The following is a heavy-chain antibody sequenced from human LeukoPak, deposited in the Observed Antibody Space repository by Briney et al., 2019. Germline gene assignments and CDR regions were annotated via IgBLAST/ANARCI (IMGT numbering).Heavy chain of an antibody. CDR2: IWRTGDWT. D-gene: IGHD4-17*01. CDR1: GFIFRDYV. CDR3: AKDRHDYGDYAFDS. Sequence: GGSLRLFCTASGFIFRDYVMSWVRQAPGKGPEWVAAIWRTGDWTHYVDSVKGRFTISRDNSKNTLYLQMNRLRVADTAIYYCAKDRHDYGDYAFDSWGQGTLVTVSS. V-gene: IGHV3-23*05. J-gene: IGHJ4*02.